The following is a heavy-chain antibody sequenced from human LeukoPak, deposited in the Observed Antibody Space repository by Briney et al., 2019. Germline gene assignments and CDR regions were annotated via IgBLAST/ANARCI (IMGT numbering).Heavy chain of an antibody. Sequence: SETLSLTCTVSGYSISSGYYWGWIRQPPGKGLEWIGSIYHSGSTYYNPSLKSRVTISVDTSKNQFSLKLSSVTAADTAVYYCAKDRYSSSIGPYYMDVWGKGTTVTVSS. CDR1: GYSISSGYY. CDR2: IYHSGST. J-gene: IGHJ6*03. V-gene: IGHV4-38-2*02. D-gene: IGHD6-6*01. CDR3: AKDRYSSSIGPYYMDV.